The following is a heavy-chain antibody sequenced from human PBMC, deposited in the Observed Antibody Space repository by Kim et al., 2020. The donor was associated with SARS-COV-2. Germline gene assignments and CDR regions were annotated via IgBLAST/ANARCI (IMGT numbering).Heavy chain of an antibody. D-gene: IGHD3-16*01. J-gene: IGHJ4*01. Sequence: GGSLRLSCAASGFTFSNYGMTWVRQTPGKGLEWVSSFTGDGLTHYAASVKGGLTISSNNSKNMLYLQMNNMRTADTAVNYCCDYPGAGRNSGCWGDGTLV. CDR3: CDYPGAGRNSGC. CDR1: GFTFSNYG. V-gene: IGHV3-23*01. CDR2: FTGDGLT.